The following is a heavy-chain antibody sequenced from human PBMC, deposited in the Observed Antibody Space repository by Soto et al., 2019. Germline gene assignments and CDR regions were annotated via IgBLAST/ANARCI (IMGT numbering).Heavy chain of an antibody. CDR3: VKDGTPTYCPADH. Sequence: QVQLVESGGGVIQPGRSLRLSCAASGCTFSSFAMHWVRQAPGEGMDLVALISYDGSENYYTDSVRGRFTISRDNSKNIMYLQMNSLRVDAKAVYYCVKDGTPTYCPADHWGQGTMVTVSS. CDR2: ISYDGSEN. D-gene: IGHD1-26*01. J-gene: IGHJ4*02. CDR1: GCTFSSFA. V-gene: IGHV3-30*18.